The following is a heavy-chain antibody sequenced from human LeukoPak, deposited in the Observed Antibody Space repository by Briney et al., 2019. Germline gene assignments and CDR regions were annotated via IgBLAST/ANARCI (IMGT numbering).Heavy chain of an antibody. Sequence: ASVKVSCKASGYTFTSYGINWVRQAPGQGLEWMGWINPNSGGTNYARKFQGRVTMTRDTSISTAYMELSRLRSDDTAVYYCASVPRIQLWYYFDYWGQGTLVTVSS. CDR3: ASVPRIQLWYYFDY. CDR1: GYTFTSYG. J-gene: IGHJ4*02. CDR2: INPNSGGT. V-gene: IGHV1-2*02. D-gene: IGHD5-18*01.